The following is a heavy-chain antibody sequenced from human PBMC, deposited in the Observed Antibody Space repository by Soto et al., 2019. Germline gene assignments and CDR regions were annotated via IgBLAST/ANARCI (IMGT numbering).Heavy chain of an antibody. CDR1: GLSFRSHN. V-gene: IGHV3-48*02. D-gene: IGHD1-26*01. Sequence: GGSLRLSCAVSGLSFRSHNMHWVRQSPGKGLEVVAYINTGGTIIYYADSVRGRFTISRDNAKNSLYLQMNSLRDADTAVYYCARLVYSDPLDYWGQGSLVTVSS. J-gene: IGHJ4*02. CDR2: INTGGTII. CDR3: ARLVYSDPLDY.